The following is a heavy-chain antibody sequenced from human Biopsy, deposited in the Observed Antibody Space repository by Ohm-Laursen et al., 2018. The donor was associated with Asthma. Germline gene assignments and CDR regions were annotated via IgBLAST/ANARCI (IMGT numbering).Heavy chain of an antibody. CDR3: AGFCSGGNCPDH. V-gene: IGHV4-59*01. J-gene: IGHJ4*02. D-gene: IGHD2-15*01. CDR1: GVSIRSYY. CDR2: IHYSGST. Sequence: SETLSLTCTVSGVSIRSYYWTWIRQPPGKGLEWIGNIHYSGSTHSNPSLKSRVTISVDTSKKQISLRLSSVIAADTAVYYCAGFCSGGNCPDHWGQGTLVTVSS.